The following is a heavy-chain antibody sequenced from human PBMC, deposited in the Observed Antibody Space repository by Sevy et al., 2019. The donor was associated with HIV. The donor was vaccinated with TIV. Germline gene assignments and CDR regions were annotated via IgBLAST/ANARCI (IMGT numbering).Heavy chain of an antibody. CDR3: VSLLLSYRSGWSYFDY. CDR2: IFSGST. Sequence: GGSLRLSCAISGFTVNDKYIIWVRQAPGKGLEWVSVIFSGSTYYADSAKGRFTISRDNSKNTVYLQMNSVRAEDTAVYYCVSLLLSYRSGWSYFDYWGHGTLVTVSS. CDR1: GFTVNDKY. D-gene: IGHD6-19*01. J-gene: IGHJ4*01. V-gene: IGHV3-66*02.